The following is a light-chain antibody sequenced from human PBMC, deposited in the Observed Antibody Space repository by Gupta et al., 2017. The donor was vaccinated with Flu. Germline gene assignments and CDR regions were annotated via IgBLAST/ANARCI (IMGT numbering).Light chain of an antibody. Sequence: EIVMTQSPLSLPVTPGEPASISCRSSQSLLHSNGYNYLDWYLQKPGQSPQLLLYLGSNRASGVPDRFSGSGSRTAFPLKIRRVAAEDVGAYYCRQDLPTPYTFGQGTKLEIK. V-gene: IGKV2-28*01. CDR1: QSLLHSNGYNY. CDR3: RQDLPTPYT. CDR2: LGS. J-gene: IGKJ2*01.